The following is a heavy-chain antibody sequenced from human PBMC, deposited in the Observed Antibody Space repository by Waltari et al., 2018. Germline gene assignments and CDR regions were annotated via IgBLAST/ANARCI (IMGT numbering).Heavy chain of an antibody. CDR1: GGSFSGYY. V-gene: IGHV4-34*01. CDR3: ARGGQWKFDY. CDR2: IKHSGRT. D-gene: IGHD6-19*01. J-gene: IGHJ4*02. Sequence: QVQLQQWGAGLLKPSETLSLTCVVYGGSFSGYYWSWIRQSPGKGLEWIGEIKHSGRTNHNPSLKSRVTISVDTSKNQFSLKVSSVTAADTAVYYCARGGQWKFDYWGQGTLVTVSS.